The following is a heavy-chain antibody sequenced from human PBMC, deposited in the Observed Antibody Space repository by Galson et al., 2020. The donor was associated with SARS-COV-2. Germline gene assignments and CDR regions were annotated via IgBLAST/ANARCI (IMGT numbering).Heavy chain of an antibody. CDR3: AHRGGGIWGFDP. J-gene: IGHJ5*02. Sequence: SGPTLVKPTQTLTLTCSFSGVSLSTTGVAVGWIRQSPGKALEWLALIYWDDEKRYSPSLMNRLTITKGTSRNQVVLTMTNMDPWDTGKYYCAHRGGGIWGFDPWGQGTLVTVSS. V-gene: IGHV2-5*02. D-gene: IGHD3-16*01. CDR1: GVSLSTTGVA. CDR2: IYWDDEK.